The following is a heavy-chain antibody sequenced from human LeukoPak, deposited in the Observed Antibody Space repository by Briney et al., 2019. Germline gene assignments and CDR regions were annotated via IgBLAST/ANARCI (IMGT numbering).Heavy chain of an antibody. V-gene: IGHV3-9*01. D-gene: IGHD4-23*01. CDR3: AKDISGGNSGHNAFDI. J-gene: IGHJ3*02. Sequence: GGSLRLSCAASGFTFDDYAMHWVRQAPGRGLEWVSGISWNSGSIGYADSVKGRFTISRDNAKNSLYLQMNSLRAEDTALYYCAKDISGGNSGHNAFDIWGQGTMVTVSS. CDR2: ISWNSGSI. CDR1: GFTFDDYA.